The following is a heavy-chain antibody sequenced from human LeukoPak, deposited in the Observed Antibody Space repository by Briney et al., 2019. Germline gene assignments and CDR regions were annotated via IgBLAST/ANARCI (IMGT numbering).Heavy chain of an antibody. Sequence: ASVKVSCKASGGTFSRYASRWVRQAPGQGGEWMGGIIPILGREKYAQKLQGRVTNTADEYTSKDYMEESRQRSGDTAVYYCARGGGYDYGDYVFDYWGQGTLVTVSS. J-gene: IGHJ4*02. CDR1: GGTFSRYA. V-gene: IGHV1-69*13. CDR3: ARGGGYDYGDYVFDY. CDR2: IIPILGRE. D-gene: IGHD4-17*01.